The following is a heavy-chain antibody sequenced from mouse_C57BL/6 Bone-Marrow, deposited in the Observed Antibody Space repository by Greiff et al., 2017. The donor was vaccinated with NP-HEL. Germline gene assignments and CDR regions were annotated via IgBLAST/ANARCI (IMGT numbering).Heavy chain of an antibody. Sequence: DVQLVESGPGLVKPSQTVFLTCTVTGISITTGNYRWSWIRQFPGNKLEWIGYIYYSGTITYNPSLTSRTTITRDTPKNQFFLEMNSLTAEDTATYYCAVGSSPYYAMDYWGQGTSVTVSS. CDR3: AVGSSPYYAMDY. CDR1: GISITTGNYR. V-gene: IGHV3-5*01. J-gene: IGHJ4*01. D-gene: IGHD1-1*01. CDR2: IYYSGTI.